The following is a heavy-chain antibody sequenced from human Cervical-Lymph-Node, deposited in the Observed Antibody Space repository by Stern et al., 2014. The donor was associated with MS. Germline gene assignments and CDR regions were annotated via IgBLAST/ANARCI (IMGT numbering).Heavy chain of an antibody. CDR1: GG. CDR2: VIPFVGTS. J-gene: IGHJ5*02. CDR3: ARGSGDNWFGP. V-gene: IGHV1-69*06. Sequence: QVQLVQSGAEVKKPGSSVKGSCKSSGGISWVRQAPGQGLEWMGGVIPFVGTSKYAQKVQGRGTINADTSTNQTDLHLSRLKYDDTAVYYCARGSGDNWFGPWGQGTLVTVSS. D-gene: IGHD3-10*01.